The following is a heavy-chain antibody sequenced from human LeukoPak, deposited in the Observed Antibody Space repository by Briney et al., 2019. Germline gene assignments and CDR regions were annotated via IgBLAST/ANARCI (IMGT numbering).Heavy chain of an antibody. J-gene: IGHJ4*02. CDR3: ARDAVPQQWLVRYFDY. V-gene: IGHV1-18*01. D-gene: IGHD6-19*01. Sequence: ASVKLSCSASGYTFTSYDISWVRQAPGQGLEWMVCITAHNGNTNYAQKLQGRVTMTTDTSTSTAYMELRSLRSDDTAVYYCARDAVPQQWLVRYFDYWGQGTLVTVSS. CDR1: GYTFTSYD. CDR2: ITAHNGNT.